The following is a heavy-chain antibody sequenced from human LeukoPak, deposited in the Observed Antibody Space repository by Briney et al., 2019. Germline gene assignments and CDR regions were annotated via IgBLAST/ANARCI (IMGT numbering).Heavy chain of an antibody. J-gene: IGHJ6*02. Sequence: SETLSLTCTVSGGSISSYYWSWIRQPPGKGLEWIGYIYYSGSTNYNPSLKSRVTISVDTSKNQFSLKLSSVTAADTAVYYCARDRYYGMDVWGQGTTVTVSS. V-gene: IGHV4-59*01. CDR3: ARDRYYGMDV. CDR1: GGSISSYY. CDR2: IYYSGST.